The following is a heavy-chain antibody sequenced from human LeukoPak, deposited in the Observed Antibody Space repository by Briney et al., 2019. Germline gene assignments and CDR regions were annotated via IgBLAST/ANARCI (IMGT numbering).Heavy chain of an antibody. CDR1: GFTFSGST. D-gene: IGHD1-26*01. CDR2: IRSKANNYAT. CDR3: IRLGDYSGSYWTGY. J-gene: IGHJ4*02. Sequence: GGSLKLSCAASGFTFSGSTMYWVRQASGKGLEWVGHIRSKANNYATGYAASLKGRFTISRDDSKNTAYLHMDSLKTEDTAVYYCIRLGDYSGSYWTGYWGQGTLVTVSS. V-gene: IGHV3-73*01.